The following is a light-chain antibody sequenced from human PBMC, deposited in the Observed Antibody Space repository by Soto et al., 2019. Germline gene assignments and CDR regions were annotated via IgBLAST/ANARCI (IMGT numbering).Light chain of an antibody. Sequence: QSVLTQPPSASGTPGQRVTISCSGSRSNIGNNSVTWYQQFPGTAPKLLIYNNNQRPSGVPDRFSGSKSGTSAALAISGLQSEDEADYYCAKWDDSLNAREVFGGGTKLTVL. V-gene: IGLV1-44*01. J-gene: IGLJ3*02. CDR1: RSNIGNNS. CDR3: AKWDDSLNAREV. CDR2: NNN.